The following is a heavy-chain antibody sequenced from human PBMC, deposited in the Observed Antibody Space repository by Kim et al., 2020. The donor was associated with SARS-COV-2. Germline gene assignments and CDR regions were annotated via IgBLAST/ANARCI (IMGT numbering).Heavy chain of an antibody. D-gene: IGHD5-18*01. CDR2: INPNSGGT. V-gene: IGHV1-2*06. CDR1: GYTFTVNY. Sequence: ASVKVSCKASGYTFTVNYIHWVRQAPGQGLEWMGRINPNSGGTNYAQQFRGRVTMTRDASITTAYMELSGLRSDDTAIYYCVREGIVETALVTDYWVQGTRHTVSS. J-gene: IGHJ4*02. CDR3: VREGIVETALVTDY.